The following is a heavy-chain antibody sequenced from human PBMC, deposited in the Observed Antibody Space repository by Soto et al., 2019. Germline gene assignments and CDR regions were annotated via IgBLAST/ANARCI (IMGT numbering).Heavy chain of an antibody. J-gene: IGHJ6*02. Sequence: PGGSLRLSCAASGFTFSSYGMHWVRQAPGKGLEWVAVIWYDGSNKYYADSVKGRFTISRDNSKNTLYLQMNSLRAEDTAVYYCARDLGGSSWYDYYYGMDVWGQGTTVTVS. D-gene: IGHD6-13*01. V-gene: IGHV3-33*01. CDR2: IWYDGSNK. CDR1: GFTFSSYG. CDR3: ARDLGGSSWYDYYYGMDV.